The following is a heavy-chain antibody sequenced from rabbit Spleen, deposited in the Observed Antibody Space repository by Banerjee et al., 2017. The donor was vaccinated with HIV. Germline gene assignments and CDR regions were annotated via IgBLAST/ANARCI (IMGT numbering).Heavy chain of an antibody. D-gene: IGHD1-1*01. CDR2: IDVKGST. Sequence: QSLEESGGDLVKPGASLTLTCTASGLDLSSSYWICWVRQAPGKGLEWIACIDVKGSTYYASWVNGRFTISSHNAQNTLYLQLNSLTAADTATYFCARDLVAVIGWNFNLWGPGTLVTVS. V-gene: IGHV1S40*01. CDR3: ARDLVAVIGWNFNL. J-gene: IGHJ4*01. CDR1: GLDLSSSYW.